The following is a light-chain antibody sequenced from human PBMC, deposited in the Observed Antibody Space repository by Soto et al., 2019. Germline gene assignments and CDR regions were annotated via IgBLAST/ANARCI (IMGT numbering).Light chain of an antibody. J-gene: IGLJ2*01. Sequence: QPVLTQSPSASASLGASVKLTCTLISGHSTYAIAWHQQQPEKGPRYLMKLNSDGSHSRGDGIPDRFLGSSSGAERHLTISSLQSEDEADYYCQSWGTAIHDVVFGGGTKLTVL. CDR3: QSWGTAIHDVV. V-gene: IGLV4-69*01. CDR1: SGHSTYA. CDR2: LNSDGSH.